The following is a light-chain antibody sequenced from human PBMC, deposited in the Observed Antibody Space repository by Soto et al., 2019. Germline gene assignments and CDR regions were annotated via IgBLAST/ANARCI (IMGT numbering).Light chain of an antibody. J-gene: IGKJ2*01. Sequence: DIQLTQSPSTLSASVGDRVAITCRASQTFATRLAWYQQKPGKAPNLLIYRTSSLGRGVPSRFSGGGSGTEFTLTISSLQPDDFATYYCQQYNSDSFYTFGQGTKVEIK. CDR1: QTFATR. CDR3: QQYNSDSFYT. V-gene: IGKV1-5*03. CDR2: RTS.